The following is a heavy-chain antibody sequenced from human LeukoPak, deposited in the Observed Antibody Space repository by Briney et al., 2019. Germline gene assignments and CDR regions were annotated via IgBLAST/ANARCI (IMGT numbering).Heavy chain of an antibody. J-gene: IGHJ4*02. D-gene: IGHD1-7*01. CDR2: INHSGST. CDR1: GGSFSGYY. CDR3: ARGDPTGPIDY. V-gene: IGHV4-34*01. Sequence: PSETLSLTCAVYGGSFSGYYWSWIRQPPGKGLEWIGEINHSGSTNYNPSLKSRVTISVDTSKNQFSLKLSSVTAADTAVYYCARGDPTGPIDYRGQGTLVTVSS.